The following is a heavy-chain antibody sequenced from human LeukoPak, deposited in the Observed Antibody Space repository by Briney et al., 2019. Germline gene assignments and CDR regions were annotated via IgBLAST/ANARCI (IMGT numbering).Heavy chain of an antibody. CDR3: ARDKSGYGDFDY. V-gene: IGHV3-7*01. D-gene: IGHD5-12*01. Sequence: PGGSLRLSCAASGFTFSSYWMTWVRQAPGKGLEWVANIGEDGSEKYYVDSVKGRFTISRDNAKNSLYLQMNSLRAEDTAVYYCARDKSGYGDFDYWGQGTLVTVSS. CDR2: IGEDGSEK. CDR1: GFTFSSYW. J-gene: IGHJ4*02.